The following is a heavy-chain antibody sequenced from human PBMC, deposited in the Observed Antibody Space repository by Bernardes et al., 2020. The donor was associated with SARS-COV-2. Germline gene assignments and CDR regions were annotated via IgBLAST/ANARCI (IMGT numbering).Heavy chain of an antibody. CDR3: AKDGNYSKHALDY. D-gene: IGHD4-4*01. Sequence: GGSLRLSCAASGFTFSSYGMHWVRQAPGKGLEWVAVISYDGSNKYYADSVKGRFTISRDNSKNTLYLKMNSLRSEDTAVYYCAKDGNYSKHALDYRGQGTLVTVSS. V-gene: IGHV3-30*18. J-gene: IGHJ4*02. CDR2: ISYDGSNK. CDR1: GFTFSSYG.